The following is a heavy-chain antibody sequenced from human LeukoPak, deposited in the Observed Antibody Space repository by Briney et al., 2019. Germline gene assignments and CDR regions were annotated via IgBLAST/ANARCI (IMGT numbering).Heavy chain of an antibody. CDR3: ASAYQEKLGGSSERDYYYMDV. Sequence: GGSLRLSCAASGFTFSSYAMHWVRQAPGKGLEWVAVISYDGSNKYYADSVKGRFTISRDNSKNTLYLQMNSLRAEDTAVYYCASAYQEKLGGSSERDYYYMDVWGKGTTVTVSS. V-gene: IGHV3-30*04. CDR1: GFTFSSYA. J-gene: IGHJ6*03. D-gene: IGHD1-1*01. CDR2: ISYDGSNK.